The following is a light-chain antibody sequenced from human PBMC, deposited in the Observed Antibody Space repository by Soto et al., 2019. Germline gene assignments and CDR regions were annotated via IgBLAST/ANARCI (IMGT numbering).Light chain of an antibody. CDR2: DAS. V-gene: IGKV3D-20*01. Sequence: EIVLTQSPATLSLSPGERATLSCGASQSVRSNYLAWFQQKPGLAPRLLIYDASTRATGIPDRFSGSGSGTDFTLTISRLEPEDFAVYYCQQYGSSPPVTFGGGNKVEIK. CDR3: QQYGSSPPVT. CDR1: QSVRSNY. J-gene: IGKJ4*01.